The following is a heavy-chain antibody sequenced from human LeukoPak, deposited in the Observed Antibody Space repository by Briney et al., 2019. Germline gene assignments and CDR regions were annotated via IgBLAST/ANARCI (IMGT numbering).Heavy chain of an antibody. V-gene: IGHV4-61*02. CDR3: ARARGGGSYRGYYFDY. J-gene: IGHJ4*02. D-gene: IGHD1-26*01. CDR1: GGSISSGSYY. CDR2: IYTSGST. Sequence: SQTLSLTCTVSGGSISSGSYYWSWIRQPAGKGLEWIGRIYTSGSTNYNPSLKSRVHISVDTSKNQCSLKLSSVTAADTAVYYCARARGGGSYRGYYFDYWGQGTLVTVSS.